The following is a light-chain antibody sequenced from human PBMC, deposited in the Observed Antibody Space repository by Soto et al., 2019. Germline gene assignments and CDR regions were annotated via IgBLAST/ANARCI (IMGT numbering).Light chain of an antibody. CDR3: QQYGSAPLT. CDR2: GAS. CDR1: QTVVINF. V-gene: IGKV3-20*01. Sequence: EIVLTQSPGTLSLSPGERATLSCRASQTVVINFLAWYQHKPGQAPRLLIFGASNRATGIPDRFSGGGSGTDFTLTISRLEPEDFAVYYCQQYGSAPLTFGQGTRLEIK. J-gene: IGKJ5*01.